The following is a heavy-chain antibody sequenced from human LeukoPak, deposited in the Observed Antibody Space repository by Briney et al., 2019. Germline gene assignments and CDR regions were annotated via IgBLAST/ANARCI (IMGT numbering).Heavy chain of an antibody. CDR3: ARRFPGGYGDYFDY. J-gene: IGHJ4*01. CDR2: IYYSGNT. Sequence: SETLSLTCTVSGGSISNYYWSWIRQSPGKGLEWIANIYYSGNTKYNPSLKSRVTISADTSKNQFSLKVTSVTAADTAVYYCARRFPGGYGDYFDYWGHGILVTVST. CDR1: GGSISNYY. D-gene: IGHD4-17*01. V-gene: IGHV4-59*12.